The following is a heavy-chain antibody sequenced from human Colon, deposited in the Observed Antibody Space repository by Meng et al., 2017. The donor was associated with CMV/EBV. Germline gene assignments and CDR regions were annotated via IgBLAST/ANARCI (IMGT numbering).Heavy chain of an antibody. CDR2: IYPGDADT. J-gene: IGHJ4*02. Sequence: GESLKISCKGSGYNFANDWIGWVRQMPGKGLEWMGIIYPGDADTRYSLSFQGQVTVSAEESISTSYLQWSSLKASDTAMYYCARHDTGGAPRTIDYWGQGTLVTVSS. V-gene: IGHV5-51*01. CDR3: ARHDTGGAPRTIDY. D-gene: IGHD2-8*02. CDR1: GYNFANDW.